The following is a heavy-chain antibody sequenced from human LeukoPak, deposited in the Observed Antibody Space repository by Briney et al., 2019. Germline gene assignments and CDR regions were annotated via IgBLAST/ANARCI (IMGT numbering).Heavy chain of an antibody. J-gene: IGHJ4*02. CDR2: ISYDGSNK. CDR3: ARDRWLDY. Sequence: GGSLRLSCAASGFTFSSYWMSWVRQAPGKGLEWVAVISYDGSNKYYADSVKGRFTISRDNSKNTLYLQMNSLRAEDTAVYYCARDRWLDYWGQGTLVTVSS. D-gene: IGHD3-22*01. V-gene: IGHV3-30*03. CDR1: GFTFSSYW.